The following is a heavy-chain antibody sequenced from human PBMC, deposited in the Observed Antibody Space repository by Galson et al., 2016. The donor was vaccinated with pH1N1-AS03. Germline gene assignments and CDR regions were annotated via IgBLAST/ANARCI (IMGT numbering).Heavy chain of an antibody. CDR3: ARDSGGWAVDF. V-gene: IGHV1-46*01. CDR1: GYTFTRHH. Sequence: SVKVSCKASGYTFTRHHMHWVRQAPGQGLGWMGIIYPTGDGKNYAQKFQGRVTMTRDTSTSTFYMELSSLISDDTAVHFCARDSGGWAVDFWGQGTEVTVSS. CDR2: IYPTGDGK. J-gene: IGHJ3*01. D-gene: IGHD6-19*01.